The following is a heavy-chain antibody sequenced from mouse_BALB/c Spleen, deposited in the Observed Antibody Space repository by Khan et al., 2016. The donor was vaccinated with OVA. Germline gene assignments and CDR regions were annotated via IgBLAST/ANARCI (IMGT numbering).Heavy chain of an antibody. CDR1: GFSLSRYN. CDR3: ARAYYRYDGYYAMDY. CDR2: YWGGGST. D-gene: IGHD2-14*01. V-gene: IGHV2-6-4*01. J-gene: IGHJ4*01. Sequence: VQLVESGPGLVAPSQSLSITCTVSGFSLSRYNIHWVRQPPGKGLEWLGMYWGGGSTDYNSDLKSRLSISKDNSKGQVFLKMHSLQTDDTAMDYCARAYYRYDGYYAMDYWGQGTSVTVSS.